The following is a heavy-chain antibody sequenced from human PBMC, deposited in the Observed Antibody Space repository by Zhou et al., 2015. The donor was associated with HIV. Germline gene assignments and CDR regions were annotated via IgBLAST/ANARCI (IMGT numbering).Heavy chain of an antibody. D-gene: IGHD3-10*01. CDR1: GGTFSSYA. V-gene: IGHV1-69*01. J-gene: IGHJ6*02. CDR3: ARDRRSTMVRGVIIDYGMDV. Sequence: QVQLVQSGAEVKKPGSSVKVSCKASGGTFSSYAISWVRQAPGQGLEWMGGIIPIFGTANYAQKFQGRVTITADESTSTAYMELSSLRSEDTAVYYCARDRRSTMVRGVIIDYGMDVWGQGTTVTVSS. CDR2: IIPIFGTA.